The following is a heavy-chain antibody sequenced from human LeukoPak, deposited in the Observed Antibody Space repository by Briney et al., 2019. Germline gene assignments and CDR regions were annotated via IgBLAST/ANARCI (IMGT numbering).Heavy chain of an antibody. Sequence: GGSLRLSCAASGFTFSSYAMHWVRQAPGKGLEWVAVISYDGSNKYYADSVKGRFTISRDNPKNTLYLQMNSLRAEDTAVYYCARDRGGYYYFDYWGQGTLVTVSS. CDR3: ARDRGGYYYFDY. CDR1: GFTFSSYA. V-gene: IGHV3-30-3*01. D-gene: IGHD3-22*01. J-gene: IGHJ4*02. CDR2: ISYDGSNK.